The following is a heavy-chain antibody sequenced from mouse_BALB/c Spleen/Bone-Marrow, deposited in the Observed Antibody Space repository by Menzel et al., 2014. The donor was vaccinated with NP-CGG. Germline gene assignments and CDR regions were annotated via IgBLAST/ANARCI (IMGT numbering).Heavy chain of an antibody. CDR1: GITFSNYG. J-gene: IGHJ2*01. Sequence: EVQGVESGGGLVQPGGSLKLPCAASGITFSNYGMSWIRQTPDKRLELVATINGNGGSSYYPDSVKGRFTISRDNAKNTLYLQMSSLKSEDTAMYYCARVAYYNVYFDYWGQGTTLTVSS. D-gene: IGHD2-12*01. CDR3: ARVAYYNVYFDY. CDR2: INGNGGSS. V-gene: IGHV5-6-3*01.